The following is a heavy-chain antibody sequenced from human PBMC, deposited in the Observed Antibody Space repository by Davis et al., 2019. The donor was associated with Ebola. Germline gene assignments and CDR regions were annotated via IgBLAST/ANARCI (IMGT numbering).Heavy chain of an antibody. D-gene: IGHD4-17*01. V-gene: IGHV3-11*06. CDR3: ARDTGSVTTLFYYYGMDV. CDR2: ISSSSSYT. CDR1: GFTFSDYY. Sequence: GESLKISCAASGFTFSDYYMSWIRQAPGKGLEWVSYISSSSSYTNYADSVKGRFTISRDNAKNSLYLQMNSLRAEDTAVYYCARDTGSVTTLFYYYGMDVWGQGTTVTVSS. J-gene: IGHJ6*02.